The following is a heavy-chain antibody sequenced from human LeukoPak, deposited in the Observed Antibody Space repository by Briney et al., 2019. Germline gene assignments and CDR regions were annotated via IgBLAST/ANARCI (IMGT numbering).Heavy chain of an antibody. CDR3: ARHQSSGSYYLAFDY. CDR1: GGSISSYY. Sequence: PSETLSLTCTVSGGSISSYYWSWIRQPPGKGLEWIGTIYYSGNTYYSPSLKSRVTVSVDTSKNQFSLRLSSVTASDTAVYYCARHQSSGSYYLAFDYWGQGTLVTVSS. CDR2: IYYSGNT. D-gene: IGHD1-26*01. V-gene: IGHV4-59*04. J-gene: IGHJ4*02.